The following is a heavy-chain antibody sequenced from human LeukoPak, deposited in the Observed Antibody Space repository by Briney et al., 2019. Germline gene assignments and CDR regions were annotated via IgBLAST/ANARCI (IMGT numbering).Heavy chain of an antibody. D-gene: IGHD5-18*01. J-gene: IGHJ4*02. V-gene: IGHV3-9*01. CDR1: GFTFSSYA. Sequence: PGGSLRLSCAASGFTFSSYAMSWVRQAPGKGPEWVSGISWNSGGIGYADSVKGRFTISRDNAKNSLYLQMKSLRVEDTAFYYCVKDLTYSSTLPRPDYWGQGTLVTVSS. CDR3: VKDLTYSSTLPRPDY. CDR2: ISWNSGGI.